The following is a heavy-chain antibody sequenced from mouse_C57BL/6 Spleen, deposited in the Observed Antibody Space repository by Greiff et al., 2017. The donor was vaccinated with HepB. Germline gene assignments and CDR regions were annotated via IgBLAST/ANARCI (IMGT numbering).Heavy chain of an antibody. Sequence: EVKLMESEGGLVQPGSSMKLSCTASGFTFSDYYMAWVRQVPEKGLEWVANINYDGSSTYYLDSLKSRFIISRDNAKNILYLQMSSLKSEDTATYYCARVGGYSWYFDVWGTGTTVTVSS. V-gene: IGHV5-16*01. CDR3: ARVGGYSWYFDV. CDR1: GFTFSDYY. CDR2: INYDGSST. J-gene: IGHJ1*03. D-gene: IGHD2-3*01.